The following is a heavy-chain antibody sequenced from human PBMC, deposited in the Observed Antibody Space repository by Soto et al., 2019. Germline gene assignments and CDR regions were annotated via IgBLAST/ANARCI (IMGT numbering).Heavy chain of an antibody. D-gene: IGHD3-3*01. Sequence: QVQLQQWGAGLLKPSETVSLTCAVYGGSFIGYYGTWIRQPPGKGLEWIGEINHSGSTNYNPSLKIRVTISADTSQNQFSLRLSSVTAADTAVYYCATLGHYDFWSGFRKGNWFDPWGQGTLVTVSS. CDR2: INHSGST. CDR3: ATLGHYDFWSGFRKGNWFDP. CDR1: GGSFIGYY. J-gene: IGHJ5*02. V-gene: IGHV4-34*01.